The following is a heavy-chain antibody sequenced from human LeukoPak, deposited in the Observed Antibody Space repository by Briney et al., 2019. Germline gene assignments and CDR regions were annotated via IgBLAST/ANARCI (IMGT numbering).Heavy chain of an antibody. D-gene: IGHD3-22*01. CDR3: ARGDYYDSSGYDY. J-gene: IGHJ4*02. CDR1: GGSISSYY. Sequence: SETLSLTCTVSGGSISSYYWSWIRQPPGKGLEWIGYIYYSGSTNYNPSLKSRVTISVDTSKNQFSLKLSSVTAADTAVYYCARGDYYDSSGYDYWGQGTLVTVSS. V-gene: IGHV4-59*01. CDR2: IYYSGST.